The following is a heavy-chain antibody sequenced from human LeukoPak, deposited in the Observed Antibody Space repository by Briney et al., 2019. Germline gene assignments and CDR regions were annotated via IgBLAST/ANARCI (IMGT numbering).Heavy chain of an antibody. CDR2: IYYSGST. D-gene: IGHD4-17*01. J-gene: IGHJ4*02. Sequence: PSETLSLTCTVSGGSISSYYWSWIRQPPGKGLEWIGYIYYSGSTNYNPSLKSRVTISVDTSKNQFSLKLSSVTAADTAVYYCARHSRARVTTVKFDHWGQGTLVTVSS. CDR1: GGSISSYY. CDR3: ARHSRARVTTVKFDH. V-gene: IGHV4-59*08.